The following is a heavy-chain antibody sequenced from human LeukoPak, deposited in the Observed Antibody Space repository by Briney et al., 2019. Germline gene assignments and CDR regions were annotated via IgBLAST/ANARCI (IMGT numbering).Heavy chain of an antibody. CDR1: GFTFSTYA. J-gene: IGHJ3*02. Sequence: GGSLRLSCAASGFTFSTYAMSWVRQAPGKGLEWVSAISDSGISTYYADSVKGRFTISRDNSKNTLYLQMNSLRAEDTAVYYCARGEGYYGSGSYYNAFDIWGQGTMVTVSS. CDR2: ISDSGIST. CDR3: ARGEGYYGSGSYYNAFDI. V-gene: IGHV3-23*01. D-gene: IGHD3-10*01.